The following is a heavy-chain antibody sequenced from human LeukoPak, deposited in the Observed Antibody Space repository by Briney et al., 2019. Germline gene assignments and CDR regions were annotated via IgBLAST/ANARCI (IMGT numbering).Heavy chain of an antibody. CDR2: TSSSGNT. CDR3: ARDAYGSGSYHSALDY. V-gene: IGHV4-30-4*01. D-gene: IGHD3-10*01. J-gene: IGHJ4*02. CDR1: GDSINSGDYY. Sequence: SETLSLTCTVAGDSINSGDYYWSWVRQPPGKGLEGIGYTSSSGNTDYNQSLKSRLTMSVDTSKNQFSLKLTSVTAADTAVYFCARDAYGSGSYHSALDYWGQGTLVTVSS.